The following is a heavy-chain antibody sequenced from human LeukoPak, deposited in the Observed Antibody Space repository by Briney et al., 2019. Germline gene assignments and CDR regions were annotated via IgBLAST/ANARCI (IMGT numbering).Heavy chain of an antibody. CDR1: GGSISSYY. CDR2: IYYSGST. J-gene: IGHJ6*02. CDR3: ARSYGSVYYYGMDV. Sequence: SETLSLTCTVSGGSISSYYWSWIRQPPGKGLEWIGYIYYSGSTNYNPSLKSRVTISVDTSKNQFSLKLGSVTAADTAVYYCARSYGSVYYYGMDVWGQGTTVTVSS. V-gene: IGHV4-59*01. D-gene: IGHD3-10*01.